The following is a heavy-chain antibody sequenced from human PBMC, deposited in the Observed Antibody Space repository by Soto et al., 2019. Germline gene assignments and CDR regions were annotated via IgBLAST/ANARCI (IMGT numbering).Heavy chain of an antibody. J-gene: IGHJ4*02. CDR2: IYYSGST. Sequence: QVQLQESGPGLVKPSETLSLTCTVSGGSINSYYWSWTRQPPGKGLEWIGYIYYSGSTNYNPSLKSRVTISVDTSKNHFSLKLRSVTGADTAVYYCARRYGGNFDYWGQGTLVTVSS. CDR1: GGSINSYY. CDR3: ARRYGGNFDY. V-gene: IGHV4-59*01. D-gene: IGHD1-26*01.